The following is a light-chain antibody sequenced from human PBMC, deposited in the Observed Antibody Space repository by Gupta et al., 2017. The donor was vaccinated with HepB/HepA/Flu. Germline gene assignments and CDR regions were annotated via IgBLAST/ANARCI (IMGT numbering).Light chain of an antibody. CDR2: DAS. J-gene: IGKJ4*01. V-gene: IGKV3-11*01. CDR1: QSISSY. CDR3: QQRSNWPLT. Sequence: EIVLTQTPDPLSLSLGERDALSCRASQSISSYLAWYQQKPGQAPRLLIYDASNRATGIPARFSGSGSGTDFTLTISSLEPEDFAVYYCQQRSNWPLTFGGGTKVEIK.